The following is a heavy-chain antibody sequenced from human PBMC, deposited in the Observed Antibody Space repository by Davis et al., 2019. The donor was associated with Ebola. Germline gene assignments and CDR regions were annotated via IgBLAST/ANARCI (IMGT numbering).Heavy chain of an antibody. V-gene: IGHV3-48*01. D-gene: IGHD3/OR15-3a*01. CDR3: ARDRFFAFDF. Sequence: PGGSLRLSCAASGFLFSDFSMNWVRQAPGKGLEWITYITKGSDAIHYADSVKGRFTVSRDNAKNSVFLQMSSLRAEDSAVYYCARDRFFAFDFWSQGVHVSVSS. CDR2: ITKGSDAI. CDR1: GFLFSDFS. J-gene: IGHJ4*02.